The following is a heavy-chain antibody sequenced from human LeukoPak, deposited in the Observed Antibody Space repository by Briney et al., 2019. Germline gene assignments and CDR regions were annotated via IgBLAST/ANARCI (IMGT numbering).Heavy chain of an antibody. CDR2: IIPIFGTA. CDR1: GGTFGSYA. Sequence: SVKVSCKASGGTFGSYAISWVRQAPGQGLEWMGGIIPIFGTANYAQKFQGRVTITADESTSTAYMELSSLRSEDTAVYYCARYNWNYNKGPAEYYFDYWGQGTLVTVSS. V-gene: IGHV1-69*01. CDR3: ARYNWNYNKGPAEYYFDY. J-gene: IGHJ4*02. D-gene: IGHD1-7*01.